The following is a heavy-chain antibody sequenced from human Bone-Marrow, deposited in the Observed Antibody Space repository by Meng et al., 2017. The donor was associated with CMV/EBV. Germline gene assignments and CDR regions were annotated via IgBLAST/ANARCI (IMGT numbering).Heavy chain of an antibody. V-gene: IGHV3-30*04. CDR1: GCTFSSYA. Sequence: SLKISCAASGCTFSSYAMHWVRQAPGKGLEEVAVISYDGSNKYYADSVKGRFTISRDNSTISLYLQMNSLRAEDTAVYDFARAIVEVPAPMYYYYYGMDVWGQGTTVTVSS. CDR2: ISYDGSNK. CDR3: ARAIVEVPAPMYYYYYGMDV. J-gene: IGHJ6*02. D-gene: IGHD2-2*01.